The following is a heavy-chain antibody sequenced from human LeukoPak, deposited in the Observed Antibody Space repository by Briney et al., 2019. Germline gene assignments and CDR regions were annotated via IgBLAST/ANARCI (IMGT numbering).Heavy chain of an antibody. J-gene: IGHJ4*02. CDR2: IRYDGSNK. CDR1: GFVFDDYD. Sequence: PGGSLRLSCGASGFVFDDYDMHWVRQAPGKGLEWVAFIRYDGSNKYYADSVKGRFAISRDNSTNTLYLQMDGLRAEDTAVYYCAKDRVLRYFDWLFDLDYWGQGTLVTVSS. V-gene: IGHV3-30*02. D-gene: IGHD3-9*01. CDR3: AKDRVLRYFDWLFDLDY.